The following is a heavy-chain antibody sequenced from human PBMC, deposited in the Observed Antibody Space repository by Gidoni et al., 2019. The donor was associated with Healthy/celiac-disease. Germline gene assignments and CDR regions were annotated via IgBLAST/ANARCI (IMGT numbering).Heavy chain of an antibody. Sequence: QVQLQQWGAGLLKPSETLSLTCAVYGWSFSCYYWSWIRQPPGKGLDWIGEINHSGSTNYNPSLKSRVTISVDTSKNQFSLKLSSVTAADTAVYYCARATVTVDAFDIWGQGTMVTVSS. J-gene: IGHJ3*02. D-gene: IGHD4-17*01. V-gene: IGHV4-34*01. CDR2: INHSGST. CDR3: ARATVTVDAFDI. CDR1: GWSFSCYY.